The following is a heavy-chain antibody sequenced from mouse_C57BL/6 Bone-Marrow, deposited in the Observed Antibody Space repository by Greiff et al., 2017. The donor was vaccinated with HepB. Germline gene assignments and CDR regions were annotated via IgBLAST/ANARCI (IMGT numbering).Heavy chain of an antibody. CDR1: GFSINSDCY. J-gene: IGHJ2*01. Sequence: VQLKQSGPSLVRPSQTLSLTCTVTGFSINSDCYWIWIRQFPGNKLEYIGYTFYSGITYYNPSLKSRTYITRDTSKNQFSLKLSSVTTEDTATYYCARAGGSDLLWYFDYWGQGTTLTVSS. V-gene: IGHV3-3*01. CDR2: TFYSGIT. CDR3: ARAGGSDLLWYFDY. D-gene: IGHD2-1*01.